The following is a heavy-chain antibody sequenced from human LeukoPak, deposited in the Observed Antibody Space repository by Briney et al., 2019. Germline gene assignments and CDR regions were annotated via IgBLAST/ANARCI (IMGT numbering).Heavy chain of an antibody. CDR1: GGSISSGGYS. J-gene: IGHJ5*02. D-gene: IGHD2-2*01. CDR2: IYHSGST. Sequence: PSETLSLTCAVSGGSISSGGYSWSWIRQPPGKGLEWIGYIYHSGSTYYNPSLKSRVTISVDRSKNQFSLKLSSVTAADTAVYYCARGQYQLLLGYWFDPWGQGTLVTVSS. CDR3: ARGQYQLLLGYWFDP. V-gene: IGHV4-30-2*01.